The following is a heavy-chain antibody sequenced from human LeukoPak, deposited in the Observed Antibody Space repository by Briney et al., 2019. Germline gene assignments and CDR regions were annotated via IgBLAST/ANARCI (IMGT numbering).Heavy chain of an antibody. V-gene: IGHV3-23*01. CDR2: ISGSGGST. D-gene: IGHD1-20*01. CDR3: AKGFYNWNLGY. CDR1: GFTFSSYA. Sequence: GGSLRLSCAASGFTFSSYAMSWVRQAPGKGLEWVSAISGSGGSTYYADSVKGRFTISRDNSKNTLYLQMNSLGAEDTAVYYCAKGFYNWNLGYWGQGTLVTVSS. J-gene: IGHJ4*02.